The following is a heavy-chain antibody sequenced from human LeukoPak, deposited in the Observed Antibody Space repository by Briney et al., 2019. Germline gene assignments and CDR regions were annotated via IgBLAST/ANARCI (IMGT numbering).Heavy chain of an antibody. D-gene: IGHD3-10*01. V-gene: IGHV3-23*01. CDR1: GFTFSTYA. CDR3: ARDPYLWFGDSYFFDY. Sequence: GGSLRLSCAASGFTFSTYAMSWVRKAPGKGLEWVSAISGSGDSTYYADSVKGRFAISRDNSKNTLYLQVSSLRAEDTAVYYCARDPYLWFGDSYFFDYWGQGTLVTVSS. CDR2: ISGSGDST. J-gene: IGHJ4*02.